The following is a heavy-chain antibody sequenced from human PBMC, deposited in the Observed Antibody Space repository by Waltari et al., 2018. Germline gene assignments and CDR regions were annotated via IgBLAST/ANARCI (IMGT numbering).Heavy chain of an antibody. J-gene: IGHJ4*02. CDR1: GFTFSSYA. V-gene: IGHV3-30*01. D-gene: IGHD1-26*01. CDR2: RSYDGSNK. Sequence: QVQLVESGGGVVQPGRSLRLSCAASGFTFSSYAMHWVHQAPGKGLEWVAVRSYDGSNKYYADSVKGRFTISRDNSKNTLYLQMNSLRAEDTAVYYCARDESGRGNYFDYWGQGTLVTVSS. CDR3: ARDESGRGNYFDY.